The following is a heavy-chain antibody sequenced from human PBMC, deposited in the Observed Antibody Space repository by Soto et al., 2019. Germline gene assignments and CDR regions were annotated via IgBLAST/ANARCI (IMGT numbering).Heavy chain of an antibody. J-gene: IGHJ6*02. D-gene: IGHD3-3*01. CDR3: AQTVLDFWSGYYRPPYYGMDV. CDR2: IYWNDYK. CDR1: GFSLITSGVG. V-gene: IGHV2-5*01. Sequence: SGPTLGNPTQTLTLPCTFSGFSLITSGVGVGCIREPPGKALEWLALIYWNDYKRYSPSLTSRLTITKDTSKNQVVLTMTNMDPVDTATYYCAQTVLDFWSGYYRPPYYGMDVWGQGTTVTVSS.